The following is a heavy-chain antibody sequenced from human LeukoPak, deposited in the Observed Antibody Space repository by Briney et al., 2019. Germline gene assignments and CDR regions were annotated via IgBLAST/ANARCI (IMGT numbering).Heavy chain of an antibody. D-gene: IGHD3-22*01. CDR3: ARVEDSSGYYIDY. J-gene: IGHJ4*02. V-gene: IGHV4-59*01. Sequence: SETLSLTCTVSGGSINSYYWSWIRQPPGKGLEWIGYIYYSGSTNYNPSHKSRVTISVDTSKNQFSLKLSSVTAADTAVYYCARVEDSSGYYIDYWGQGTLVTVSS. CDR1: GGSINSYY. CDR2: IYYSGST.